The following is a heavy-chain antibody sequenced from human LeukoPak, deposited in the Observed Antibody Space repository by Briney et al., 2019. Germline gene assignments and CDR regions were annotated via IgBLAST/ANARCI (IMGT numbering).Heavy chain of an antibody. CDR2: IIPIFGTA. V-gene: IGHV1-69*06. D-gene: IGHD1-26*01. CDR3: ARARVGATTWWFDP. J-gene: IGHJ5*02. CDR1: GGTFSSYA. Sequence: GASVKVSCKASGGTFSSYAISWVRQAPGQGLEWMGGIIPIFGTANYAQKFQGRVTITADKSTSTAYMELGSLRSEDTAVYYCARARVGATTWWFDPWGQGTLVTVSS.